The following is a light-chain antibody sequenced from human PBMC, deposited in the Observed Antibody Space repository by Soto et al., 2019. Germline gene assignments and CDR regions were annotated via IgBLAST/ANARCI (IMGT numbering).Light chain of an antibody. V-gene: IGKV4-1*01. CDR1: QSVLYSSNNKTY. CDR3: HQYYSSPFT. Sequence: DIVMTQSPDSLAVSLGERATINCKSSQSVLYSSNNKTYLAWYQQKPGQPPKLLIHWASTRESGVPDRFSGSGSGTDFTLTISSQQAEDVAVYYCHQYYSSPFTFGPGTKVDIK. CDR2: WAS. J-gene: IGKJ3*01.